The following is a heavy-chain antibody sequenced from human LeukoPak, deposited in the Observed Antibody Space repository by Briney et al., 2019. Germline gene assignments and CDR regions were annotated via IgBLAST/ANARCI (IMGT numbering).Heavy chain of an antibody. CDR2: IYYTGNT. CDR3: ARGVRGLTLDY. J-gene: IGHJ4*02. Sequence: SETLSLTCTVSGVSISGHFWSWIRQPPGKGLEWIAYIYYTGNTNYNPSLMSRVSISLDTPMNQFSLKLTSVTAADTAVYYCARGVRGLTLDYWGQGTLVTVSS. D-gene: IGHD3-10*02. V-gene: IGHV4-59*08. CDR1: GVSISGHF.